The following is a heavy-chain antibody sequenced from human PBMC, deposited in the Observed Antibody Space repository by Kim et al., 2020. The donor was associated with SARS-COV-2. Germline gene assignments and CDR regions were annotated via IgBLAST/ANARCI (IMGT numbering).Heavy chain of an antibody. J-gene: IGHJ4*02. CDR2: IRSKAYGGTT. V-gene: IGHV3-49*03. CDR3: TRLYYDSSGYGDY. D-gene: IGHD3-22*01. Sequence: GGSLRLSCTASGFTFGDYAMSWFRQAPGKGLEWVGFIRSKAYGGTTEYAASVKGRFTISRDDSKSIAYLRMNSLKTEDTAVYYCTRLYYDSSGYGDYWGQGTLVTVSS. CDR1: GFTFGDYA.